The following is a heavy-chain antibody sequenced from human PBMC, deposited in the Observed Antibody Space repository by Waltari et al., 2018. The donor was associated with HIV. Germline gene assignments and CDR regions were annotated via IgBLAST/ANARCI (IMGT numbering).Heavy chain of an antibody. CDR3: AGGLMTTSPT. V-gene: IGHV3-48*02. J-gene: IGHJ5*02. Sequence: EVQLVESGGGLVQPGGSLRLSCAASGFTFSSYSMHWVRQAPGKGLEWVSDMSSSSSTIYYADSVKGRFTISRDNAKNSLYLQMNSLRDEDTAVYYCAGGLMTTSPTWGQGTLVTVSS. CDR2: MSSSSSTI. D-gene: IGHD4-17*01. CDR1: GFTFSSYS.